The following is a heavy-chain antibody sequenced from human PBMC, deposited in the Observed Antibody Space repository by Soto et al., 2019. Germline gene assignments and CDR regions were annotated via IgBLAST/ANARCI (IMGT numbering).Heavy chain of an antibody. V-gene: IGHV4-4*07. Sequence: PSETLSLTCNVSGGSISDNYWTWIRQPAGKGLEWIGRIYSNGRTNFNPSLKSRISMSIDTSKNQFSLKLTSVTAADTAVYYCARSYRDSYDPWGQGTLVTVSS. CDR2: IYSNGRT. J-gene: IGHJ5*02. CDR1: GGSISDNY. CDR3: ARSYRDSYDP. D-gene: IGHD3-16*02.